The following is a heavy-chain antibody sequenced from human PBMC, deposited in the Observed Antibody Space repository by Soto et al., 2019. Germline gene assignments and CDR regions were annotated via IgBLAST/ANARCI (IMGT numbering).Heavy chain of an antibody. D-gene: IGHD3-22*01. CDR2: INPNSGGT. V-gene: IGHV1-2*02. J-gene: IGHJ3*02. CDR3: ARDADHIPYYYDSSGSAHGAFDI. Sequence: ASVKVSCKASGYTFTGYYMHWVRQAPGQGLEWMGWINPNSGGTNYAQKFQGRVTMTRDTSISTAYMELSRLRSDDTAVYYCARDADHIPYYYDSSGSAHGAFDIWGQGTMVTVSS. CDR1: GYTFTGYY.